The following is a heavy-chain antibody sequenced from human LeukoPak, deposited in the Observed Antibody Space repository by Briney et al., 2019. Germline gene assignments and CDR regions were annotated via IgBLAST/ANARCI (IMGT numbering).Heavy chain of an antibody. V-gene: IGHV1-18*01. D-gene: IGHD3-10*01. CDR3: ARIPHFGESYFAS. J-gene: IGHJ4*02. Sequence: ASVKVSCKASGFHFTSFYISWVRRAPGQGLEWMGWISPYNGNTYYEETLQGRITMTTDTSTSTAYMELRSLTSDDTAVYYCARIPHFGESYFASWGQGTLVTVSS. CDR1: GFHFTSFY. CDR2: ISPYNGNT.